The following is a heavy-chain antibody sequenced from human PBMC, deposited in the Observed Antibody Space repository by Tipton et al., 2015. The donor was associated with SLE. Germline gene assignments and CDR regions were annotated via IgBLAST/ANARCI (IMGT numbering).Heavy chain of an antibody. D-gene: IGHD6-19*01. CDR3: AKNRAGVAADFDY. Sequence: SLRLSCVASRFTFSTYGMHWVRQAPGKGLEWVATIWHDGSKKQYAEFVKGRFTISRDNSKNTLYLQMNSLRVEDTAVYYCAKNRAGVAADFDYWGQGTLVTVSS. J-gene: IGHJ4*02. V-gene: IGHV3-33*06. CDR1: RFTFSTYG. CDR2: IWHDGSKK.